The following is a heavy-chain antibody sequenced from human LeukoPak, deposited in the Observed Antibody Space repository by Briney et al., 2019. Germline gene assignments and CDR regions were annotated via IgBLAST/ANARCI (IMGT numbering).Heavy chain of an antibody. CDR1: GGSISSSNW. J-gene: IGHJ3*02. D-gene: IGHD6-19*01. CDR2: IYHSGST. Sequence: SETLSLTCAVSGGSISSSNWWSWVRPPPGKGLEWIGEIYHSGSTNYNPSLKSRVTISVDKSKSQFSLKLSSVTAADTAAYYCARDSVAGTNDAFGIWGQGTMVTVSS. CDR3: ARDSVAGTNDAFGI. V-gene: IGHV4-4*02.